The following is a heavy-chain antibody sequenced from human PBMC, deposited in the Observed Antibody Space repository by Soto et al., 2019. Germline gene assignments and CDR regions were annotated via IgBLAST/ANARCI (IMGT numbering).Heavy chain of an antibody. V-gene: IGHV3-30*04. D-gene: IGHD4-17*01. CDR3: ARAYYGEYY. CDR2: ISYDGSNK. J-gene: IGHJ4*02. CDR1: GFTFSGFA. Sequence: QVHLVESGGGEVQPGRSLRLSCAASGFTFSGFAMHWVRQAPGKGLEWVALISYDGSNKYYADSLKGRFTISRDNSKNTRYLEMNSLSAEDTAVYYCARAYYGEYYWGQGTLVTVSS.